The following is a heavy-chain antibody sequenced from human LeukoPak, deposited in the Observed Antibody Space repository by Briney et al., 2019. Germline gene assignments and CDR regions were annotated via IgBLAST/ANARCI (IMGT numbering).Heavy chain of an antibody. V-gene: IGHV3-33*08. CDR2: IWYDGSNK. CDR1: GFTFSSYG. J-gene: IGHJ4*02. Sequence: PGGSLRLSCAASGFTFSSYGMHWVRQAPGKGLEWVVVIWYDGSNKYYADSVKGRFTISRDNSKNTLYLQMNSLRAEDTAVYYCARDLANYDSSGNHDYWGQGTLVTVSS. CDR3: ARDLANYDSSGNHDY. D-gene: IGHD3-22*01.